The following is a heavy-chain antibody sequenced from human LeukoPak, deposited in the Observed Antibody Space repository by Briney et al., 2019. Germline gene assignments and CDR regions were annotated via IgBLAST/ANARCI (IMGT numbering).Heavy chain of an antibody. CDR1: GFTFSNAW. CDR2: IKSKTDGGTT. Sequence: GGSLRLSCAASGFTFSNAWMSWVRQAPGKGLEWVGRIKSKTDGGTTDYAAPVKGRFTISRDNSKNTLYLQMNSLRAEDTAVYYCAKLPFVDFWSGFNWFDPWGQGTLVTVSS. V-gene: IGHV3-15*01. D-gene: IGHD3-3*01. CDR3: AKLPFVDFWSGFNWFDP. J-gene: IGHJ5*02.